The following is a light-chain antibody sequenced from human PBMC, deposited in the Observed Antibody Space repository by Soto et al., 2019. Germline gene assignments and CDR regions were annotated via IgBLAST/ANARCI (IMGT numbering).Light chain of an antibody. CDR1: QTVGSN. Sequence: EIVMTQSPATLSVSPGERATLSCRASQTVGSNVAWYQQKPGQAPRLLISGASTRATGIPARLSGSGSGTEFTLTISSLQSEDFAVYYCQQYSNWPPMYTFGQGTKLEIK. CDR2: GAS. J-gene: IGKJ2*01. V-gene: IGKV3-15*01. CDR3: QQYSNWPPMYT.